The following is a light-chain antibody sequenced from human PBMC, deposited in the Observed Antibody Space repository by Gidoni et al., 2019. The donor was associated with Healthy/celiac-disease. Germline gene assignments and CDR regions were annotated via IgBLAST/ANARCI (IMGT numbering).Light chain of an antibody. Sequence: DIQMTQSTSTLSASVGDRVTITCRASQSISSWLAWYQQKPWKAPKLLIYKASSLESGVPSRFSGSGSGTEFTLTISSLQPDDFATYYCQQYNSYPWTFGQGTKVEIK. J-gene: IGKJ1*01. CDR2: KAS. CDR3: QQYNSYPWT. CDR1: QSISSW. V-gene: IGKV1-5*03.